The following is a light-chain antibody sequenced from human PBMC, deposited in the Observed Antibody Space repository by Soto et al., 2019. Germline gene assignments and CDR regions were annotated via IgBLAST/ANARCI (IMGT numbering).Light chain of an antibody. CDR1: NIVSKS. J-gene: IGLJ7*01. V-gene: IGLV3-21*02. CDR2: DDR. Sequence: SYELTQPPSVSVAPGQTARIPCGGSNIVSKSVHWYQKKPGQAPELVVYDDRDRPSGIPERCSGSNSGNTATLTITRVEAGDEADYYCQVWDRRGDQQVFGGGTQLTVL. CDR3: QVWDRRGDQQV.